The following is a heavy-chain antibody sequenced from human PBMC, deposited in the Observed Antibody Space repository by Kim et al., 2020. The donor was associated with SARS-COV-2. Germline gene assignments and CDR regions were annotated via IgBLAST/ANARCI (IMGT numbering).Heavy chain of an antibody. CDR1: GGSFSGYY. D-gene: IGHD3-22*01. V-gene: IGHV4-34*01. J-gene: IGHJ5*02. CDR3: ARGEDSSGYMDIINNWFDP. Sequence: SETLSLTCAVYGGSFSGYYWSWIRQPPGKGLEWIGEINHSGSTNYNPSLKSRVTISVDTSKNQFSLKLSSVTAADTAVYYCARGEDSSGYMDIINNWFDPWGQGTLVTVSS. CDR2: INHSGST.